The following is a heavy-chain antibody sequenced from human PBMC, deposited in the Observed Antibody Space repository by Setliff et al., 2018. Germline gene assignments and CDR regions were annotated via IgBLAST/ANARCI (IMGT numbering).Heavy chain of an antibody. V-gene: IGHV1-69*06. CDR2: IIPIFGTA. CDR3: ASRRGLEWSLGAFDI. D-gene: IGHD3-3*01. J-gene: IGHJ3*02. Sequence: GASVKVSCKASGGTSSSYAISWVRQAPGQGLEWMGRIIPIFGTANYAQKFQGRVTITADKSTSTAYMELSSLRSEDTAVYYCASRRGLEWSLGAFDIWGQGTMVTVSS. CDR1: GGTSSSYA.